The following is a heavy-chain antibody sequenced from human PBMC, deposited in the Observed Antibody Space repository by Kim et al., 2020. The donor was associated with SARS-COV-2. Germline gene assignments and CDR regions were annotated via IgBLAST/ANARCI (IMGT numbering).Heavy chain of an antibody. CDR2: ITKSSTTI. CDR1: GFTFSAYD. CDR3: VRDRMGGAFDM. V-gene: IGHV3-48*02. Sequence: GGSLRLSCATSGFTFSAYDMNWVRQAPGKGLEWLSFITKSSTTIDYADSVEGRFTISRDNAKNSLFLQMNSLRDEDTALYYCVRDRMGGAFDMWGQGTMVPVSS. D-gene: IGHD3-16*01. J-gene: IGHJ3*02.